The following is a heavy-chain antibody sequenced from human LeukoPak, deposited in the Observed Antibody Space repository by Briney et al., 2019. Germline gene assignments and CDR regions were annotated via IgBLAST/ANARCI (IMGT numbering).Heavy chain of an antibody. CDR3: ARDMYYDFWSGYYS. CDR2: IIPIFGTA. Sequence: SVKVSCKASGGAFSSYAISWVRQAPGQGLEWMGGIIPIFGTANYAQKFQGRVTITADESTSTAYMELSSLRSEDTAVYYCARDMYYDFWSGYYSWGQGTLVTVSS. J-gene: IGHJ5*02. V-gene: IGHV1-69*13. CDR1: GGAFSSYA. D-gene: IGHD3-3*01.